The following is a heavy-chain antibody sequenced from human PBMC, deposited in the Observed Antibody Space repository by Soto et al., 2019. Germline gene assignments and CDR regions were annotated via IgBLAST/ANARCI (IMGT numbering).Heavy chain of an antibody. D-gene: IGHD6-19*01. CDR3: ARDGQWLDPWAGMDV. V-gene: IGHV3-30-3*01. CDR1: GFTFSSYA. CDR2: ISYDGSNK. J-gene: IGHJ6*02. Sequence: QVQLVESGGGVVQPGRSLRLSCAASGFTFSSYAMHWVRQAPGKGLEWVAVISYDGSNKYYADSVKGRFTISRDNSKNTLYLQMNSLRAEDTAVYYCARDGQWLDPWAGMDVWGQGTTVTVSS.